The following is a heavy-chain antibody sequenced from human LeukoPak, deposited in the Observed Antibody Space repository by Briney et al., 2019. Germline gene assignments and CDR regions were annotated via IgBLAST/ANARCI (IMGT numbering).Heavy chain of an antibody. CDR3: AELGITMIGGV. V-gene: IGHV3-48*04. CDR1: GFTFSGYW. Sequence: GGSLRLSCAASGFTFSGYWMNWVRQAPGKGLEWVSYISSSGSTIYYADSVKGRFTISRDNAKNSLYLQMNSLRAEDTAVYYCAELGITMIGGVWGKGTTVTISS. CDR2: ISSSGSTI. D-gene: IGHD3-10*02. J-gene: IGHJ6*04.